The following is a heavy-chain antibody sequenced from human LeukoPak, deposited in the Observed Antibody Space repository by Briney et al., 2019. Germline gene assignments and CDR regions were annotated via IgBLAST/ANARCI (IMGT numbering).Heavy chain of an antibody. D-gene: IGHD3-22*01. J-gene: IGHJ4*02. V-gene: IGHV1-69*04. CDR1: GGTFSSYA. CDR3: ASHYYDSSGYYLPDY. CDR2: IIPILGIA. Sequence: GASVKASCKASGGTFSSYAISWVRQAPGQGLEWMGRIIPILGIANYAQKFQGRVTITADKSTSTAYMELSSLRSEDTAVYYCASHYYDSSGYYLPDYWGQGTLVTVSS.